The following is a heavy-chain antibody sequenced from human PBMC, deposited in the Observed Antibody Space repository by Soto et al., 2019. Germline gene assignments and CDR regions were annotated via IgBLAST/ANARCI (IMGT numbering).Heavy chain of an antibody. Sequence: SETLSITCTVSGGYISSYYWSWIRQPPGKGLEWIGYIYYSGSTNYNPSLKSRVTISVDTSKNQFSLKLSSVTAADTAVYYCARVVAAAGYYYYGMDVWGQGTTVTVSS. D-gene: IGHD6-13*01. V-gene: IGHV4-59*01. CDR3: ARVVAAAGYYYYGMDV. CDR2: IYYSGST. CDR1: GGYISSYY. J-gene: IGHJ6*02.